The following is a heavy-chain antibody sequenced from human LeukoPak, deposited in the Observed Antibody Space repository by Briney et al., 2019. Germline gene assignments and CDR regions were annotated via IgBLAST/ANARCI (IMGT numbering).Heavy chain of an antibody. V-gene: IGHV1-18*01. CDR1: GYTFTSYG. D-gene: IGHD6-13*01. CDR2: ISAYNGNT. Sequence: ASVEVSCKASGYTFTSYGISWVRQAPGQGLEWMGWISAYNGNTNYAQKLQGRVTMTTDTSTSTAYMELRSLRSDDTAVYYCARHTGYSSSWYLYWFDPWGQGTLVTVSS. CDR3: ARHTGYSSSWYLYWFDP. J-gene: IGHJ5*02.